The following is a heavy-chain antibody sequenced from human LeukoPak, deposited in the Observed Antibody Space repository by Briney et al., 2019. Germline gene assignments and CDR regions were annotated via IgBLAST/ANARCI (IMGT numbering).Heavy chain of an antibody. CDR2: ISSSSYI. CDR1: GFTFSSYS. J-gene: IGHJ5*02. V-gene: IGHV3-21*01. CDR3: ARDPIAYCGGDCSNWFDP. D-gene: IGHD2-21*02. Sequence: TGGSLRLSCAASGFTFSSYSMNWVRQAPGKGLEWVSSISSSSYIYYADSVKGRFTISRDNAKNSLYLQMNSLRAEDTAVYYCARDPIAYCGGDCSNWFDPWGQGTLVTVSS.